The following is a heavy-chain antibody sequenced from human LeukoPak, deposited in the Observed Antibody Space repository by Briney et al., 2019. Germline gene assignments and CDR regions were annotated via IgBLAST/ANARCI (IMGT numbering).Heavy chain of an antibody. Sequence: GASVKVSCKASGYTFTGYYMHWVRQAPGQGLEWMGWINPNSGGTNYAQKFQGRVTMTRDTSISTAYMELSRLRSDDTAVYYCAREAVGIAVAGNFGYWGQGTLVTVSS. CDR1: GYTFTGYY. V-gene: IGHV1-2*02. CDR3: AREAVGIAVAGNFGY. D-gene: IGHD6-19*01. J-gene: IGHJ4*02. CDR2: INPNSGGT.